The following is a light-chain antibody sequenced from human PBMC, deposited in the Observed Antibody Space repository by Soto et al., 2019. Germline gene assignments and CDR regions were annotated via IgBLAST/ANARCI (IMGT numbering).Light chain of an antibody. CDR2: DVS. Sequence: ALTQPASVSGSPGQSITISCTGTSSDVGGYNYVSWYQQHPGKAPKLMIYDVSNRPSGVSNRFSGSKSGNTASLTISGLQAEDEADYYCSSYTSSSTLSYVFGTGTKLTVL. J-gene: IGLJ1*01. CDR1: SSDVGGYNY. CDR3: SSYTSSSTLSYV. V-gene: IGLV2-14*01.